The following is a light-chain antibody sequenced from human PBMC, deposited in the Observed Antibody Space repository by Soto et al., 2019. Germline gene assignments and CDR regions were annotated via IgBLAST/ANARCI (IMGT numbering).Light chain of an antibody. J-gene: IGLJ2*01. Sequence: QSALTQPRSVSGSPGQSVTISCTGTSSDVGGYNYVSWYQQHPGKAPKLMIYDVSKRPSGVPDRCSGSKSGNTASLTISGLQDEDEADYYCCSYAGSYPVVFGGGTKLTVL. V-gene: IGLV2-11*01. CDR1: SSDVGGYNY. CDR2: DVS. CDR3: CSYAGSYPVV.